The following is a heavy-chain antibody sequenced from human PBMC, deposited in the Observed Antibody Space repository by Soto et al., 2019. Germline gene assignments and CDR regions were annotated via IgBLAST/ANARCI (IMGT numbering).Heavy chain of an antibody. J-gene: IGHJ5*01. D-gene: IGHD2-15*01. CDR2: ISSSGSNI. CDR1: GFTFSSYS. CDR3: ARGARGSGLGEWFDY. V-gene: IGHV3-21*04. Sequence: GGSLRLSCAASGFTFSSYSMNWVRQAPGKGLEWVSVISSSGSNIYYADSVKGRFTISRDNSKNSLYLQMNRLRAEDTAVYYCARGARGSGLGEWFDYWGQGTLVTVSS.